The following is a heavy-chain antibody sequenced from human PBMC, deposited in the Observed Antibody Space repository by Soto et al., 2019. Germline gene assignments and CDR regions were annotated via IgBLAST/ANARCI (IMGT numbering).Heavy chain of an antibody. Sequence: SETLSLTCAVSGGSISSGGYSWSWIRQPPGKGLEWIGYMYHSGSTYYNPSLKSRVTISIDRSKNQFSLKLSSVTAADTAVYYCARSLGGGNFPFDYWGQGTLVTVSS. CDR2: MYHSGST. V-gene: IGHV4-30-2*01. J-gene: IGHJ4*02. D-gene: IGHD3-16*01. CDR3: ARSLGGGNFPFDY. CDR1: GGSISSGGYS.